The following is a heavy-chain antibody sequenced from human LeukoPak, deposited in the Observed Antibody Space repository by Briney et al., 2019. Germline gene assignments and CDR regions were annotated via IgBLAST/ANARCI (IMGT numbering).Heavy chain of an antibody. CDR1: GGSFTSGSYY. J-gene: IGHJ4*02. D-gene: IGHD6-19*01. V-gene: IGHV4-61*01. CDR2: IHYSGST. CDR3: ARVRVAGPGFYFDY. Sequence: SETLSLTCTVSGGSFTSGSYYWSWIRQPPGTGLEWIGYIHYSGSTNYNPSLKSRVTISVDTSKNQFSLKLSSVTAADTAVYHCARVRVAGPGFYFDYWGQGTLVTVSS.